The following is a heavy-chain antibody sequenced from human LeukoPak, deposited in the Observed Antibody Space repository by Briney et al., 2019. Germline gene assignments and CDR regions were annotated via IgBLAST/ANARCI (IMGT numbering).Heavy chain of an antibody. Sequence: GGSLRLSCAASGFTVSSNYMSWVRQAPGKGLEWVSVIYSGGSTYYADSVKGRFTISRDNSKNTLYLQMNSLRAEDTAVYYCAKADGGYYPYYFDYWGQGTLVTVSS. V-gene: IGHV3-66*01. CDR3: AKADGGYYPYYFDY. D-gene: IGHD4-17*01. CDR1: GFTVSSNY. CDR2: IYSGGST. J-gene: IGHJ4*02.